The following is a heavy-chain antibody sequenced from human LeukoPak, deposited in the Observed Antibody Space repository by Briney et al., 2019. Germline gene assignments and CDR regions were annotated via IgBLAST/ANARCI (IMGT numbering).Heavy chain of an antibody. V-gene: IGHV3-66*01. CDR2: LYSGGNT. Sequence: GGSLRLSCAASGFTVSSNYMSWVRQAPGKGLEWVSVLYSGGNTYYADSAQGGFTISRNNSRNKPILQMNSLRVEGTAVYYCATEGFRGVLFHIWGQGTVVTVSS. J-gene: IGHJ3*02. CDR3: ATEGFRGVLFHI. CDR1: GFTVSSNY. D-gene: IGHD3-10*01.